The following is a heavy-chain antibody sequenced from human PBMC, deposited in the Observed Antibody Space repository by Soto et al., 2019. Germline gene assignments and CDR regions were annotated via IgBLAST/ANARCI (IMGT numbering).Heavy chain of an antibody. J-gene: IGHJ5*01. D-gene: IGHD2-2*01. CDR3: VRDQKYFRVNGNWFDS. V-gene: IGHV1-18*04. CDR1: GYTSADFG. Sequence: ASVKVSCKTSGYTSADFGISWVRQAPGQGLEWMGWVSGNNGASNPAPKVQGRITMTLDTSTGVSYMALRSLRSDDTAIYYCVRDQKYFRVNGNWFDSWGQGTLVTVSS. CDR2: VSGNNGAS.